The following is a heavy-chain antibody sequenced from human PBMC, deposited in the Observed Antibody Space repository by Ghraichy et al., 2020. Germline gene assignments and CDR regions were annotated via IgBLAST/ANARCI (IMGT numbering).Heavy chain of an antibody. CDR2: ISSSSTI. Sequence: LSLTCAASGFTFSSYSMNWVRQAPGKGLEWVSYISSSSTIYYADSVKGRFTISRDNAKNSLYLQMNSLRDEDTAVYYCARERMGYGDYYYYGMDVWGQGTTVTVSS. J-gene: IGHJ6*02. CDR3: ARERMGYGDYYYYGMDV. CDR1: GFTFSSYS. D-gene: IGHD4-17*01. V-gene: IGHV3-48*02.